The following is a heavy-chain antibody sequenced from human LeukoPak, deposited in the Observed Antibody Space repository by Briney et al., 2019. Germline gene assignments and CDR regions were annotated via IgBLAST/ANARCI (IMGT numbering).Heavy chain of an antibody. CDR3: ARGYDTPDY. D-gene: IGHD3-3*01. Sequence: ASETLSLTCTVSGGSISSSSYYWGWIRQPRGKGLEWIGSIYYSGSTYYNPSLKSRVTISVDTSKNQFSLKLSSVTAADTAVYYCARGYDTPDYWGQGTLVTVSS. J-gene: IGHJ4*02. CDR2: IYYSGST. V-gene: IGHV4-39*01. CDR1: GGSISSSSYY.